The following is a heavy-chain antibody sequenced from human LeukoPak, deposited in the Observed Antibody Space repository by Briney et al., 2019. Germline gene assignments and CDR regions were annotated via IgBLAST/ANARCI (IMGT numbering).Heavy chain of an antibody. CDR2: ISSSSSYI. CDR1: GFAFSSNT. J-gene: IGHJ4*02. V-gene: IGHV3-21*01. D-gene: IGHD4-17*01. Sequence: KPGGSLRLSCAVSGFAFSSNTMNWVRQAPGKGLEWVSSISSSSSYIYHADSVKGRFTISRDNAKNSLYLQMNSLRAEDTAVYYCARDRSNGDYAFDYWGQGALVTVSS. CDR3: ARDRSNGDYAFDY.